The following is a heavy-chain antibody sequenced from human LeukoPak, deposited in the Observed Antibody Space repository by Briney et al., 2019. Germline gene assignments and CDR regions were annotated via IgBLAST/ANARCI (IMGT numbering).Heavy chain of an antibody. Sequence: GASVNVSCKACGYTFNSYYMHWVRQAPGRGLEWVGIINPSGGSTSYAQKFQGRVTMTRDTSTSTVYMELSSLRSEDTAVYYCARLIYYDSFEEAFDIWGQGTMVTVSS. CDR1: GYTFNSYY. D-gene: IGHD3-22*01. CDR2: INPSGGST. V-gene: IGHV1-46*02. CDR3: ARLIYYDSFEEAFDI. J-gene: IGHJ3*02.